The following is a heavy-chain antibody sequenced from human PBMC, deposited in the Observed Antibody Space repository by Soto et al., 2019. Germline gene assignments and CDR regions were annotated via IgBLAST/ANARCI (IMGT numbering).Heavy chain of an antibody. Sequence: QVQLQESGPGLVKPSETLSLPCTVSGCSISSYYWSWIRQPPGKGLEWIWYSYYSGSTNYHPSLNSRVTVSVYTAKNQVSLKRSSVTAADTAVYYCARSIGDHRPPRSRVSFNMAVCGKGTTVTVS. CDR3: ARSIGDHRPPRSRVSFNMAV. V-gene: IGHV4-59*01. CDR1: GCSISSYY. CDR2: SYYSGST. J-gene: IGHJ6*04. D-gene: IGHD3-16*01.